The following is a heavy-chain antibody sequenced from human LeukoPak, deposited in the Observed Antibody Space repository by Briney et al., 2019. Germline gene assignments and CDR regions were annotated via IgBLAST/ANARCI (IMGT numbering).Heavy chain of an antibody. CDR3: ARGSLSADGLFGPPQPVIY. J-gene: IGHJ4*02. Sequence: GASVKVSCKASGGTFSSYAISWVRQAPGQGLEWMGGIIPIFGTANYAQKFQGRVTITADESTSTAYMELSSLRSEDTAVYYCARGSLSADGLFGPPQPVIYWGQGTLVTVSS. D-gene: IGHD2/OR15-2a*01. V-gene: IGHV1-69*13. CDR2: IIPIFGTA. CDR1: GGTFSSYA.